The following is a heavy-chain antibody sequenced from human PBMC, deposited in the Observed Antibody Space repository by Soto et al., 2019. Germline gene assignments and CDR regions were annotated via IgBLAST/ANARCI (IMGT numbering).Heavy chain of an antibody. CDR2: IYYSGST. CDR1: GGSISSSSYY. CDR3: ARLLGVVVPAAPL. Sequence: SATLSLTCTVSGGSISSSSYYWGWIRQPPGKGLEWIGSIYYSGSTYYNPSLKSRVTISVDTSKNQFSLKLSSVTAADTAVYYCARLLGVVVPAAPLWGQGTLVTVSS. V-gene: IGHV4-39*01. D-gene: IGHD2-2*01. J-gene: IGHJ4*02.